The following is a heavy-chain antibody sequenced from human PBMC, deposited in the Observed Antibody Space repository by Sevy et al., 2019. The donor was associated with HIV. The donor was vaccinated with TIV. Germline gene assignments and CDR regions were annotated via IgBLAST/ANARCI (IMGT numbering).Heavy chain of an antibody. CDR3: AREAQGYDFGSGYYLGAFDI. Sequence: GGSLRLSCAASGFTFSSYAMHWVRQAPGKGLEWVAVISYDGSNKYYADSVKGRFTISRDNSKNTLYLQMNSLRAEDTAVYYCAREAQGYDFGSGYYLGAFDIWGQGTMVTVSS. V-gene: IGHV3-30-3*01. CDR1: GFTFSSYA. CDR2: ISYDGSNK. D-gene: IGHD3-3*01. J-gene: IGHJ3*02.